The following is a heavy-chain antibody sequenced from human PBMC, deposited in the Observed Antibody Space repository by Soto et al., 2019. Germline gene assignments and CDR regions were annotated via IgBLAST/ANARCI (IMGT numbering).Heavy chain of an antibody. CDR3: ARDRAYCSSTSCYTRAYYYYGMDV. CDR2: IYHSGST. J-gene: IGHJ6*02. CDR1: GGSISSSNW. Sequence: QVQLQESGPGLVKPSGTLSLTCAVSGGSISSSNWWSWVRQPPGKGLEWIGEIYHSGSTNYNPPLKSSVTISVDQPKNQFSLKLNYVNAADTAVYYCARDRAYCSSTSCYTRAYYYYGMDVWGQGTTVTVSS. D-gene: IGHD2-2*02. V-gene: IGHV4-4*02.